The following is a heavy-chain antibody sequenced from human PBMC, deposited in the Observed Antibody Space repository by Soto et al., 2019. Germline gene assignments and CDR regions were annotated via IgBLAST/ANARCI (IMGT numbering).Heavy chain of an antibody. V-gene: IGHV3-74*01. CDR1: GFTFSSYW. D-gene: IGHD2-2*01. J-gene: IGHJ6*02. CDR3: ARVGGAYCSSTSCYGMDV. Sequence: EVQLVESGGGLVQPGGSLRLSCAASGFTFSSYWMHWVRQAPGKGLVWVSRINSDGSSTSYADSVKGRFTISRDNAKNTLYLQMNSLRAEDTAVYYCARVGGAYCSSTSCYGMDVWGQGTTVTDSS. CDR2: INSDGSST.